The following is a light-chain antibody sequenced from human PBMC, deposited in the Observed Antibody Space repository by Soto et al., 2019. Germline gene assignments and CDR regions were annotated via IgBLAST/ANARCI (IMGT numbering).Light chain of an antibody. CDR2: ASS. CDR3: PQYNSYSHT. J-gene: IGKJ4*01. Sequence: DIQMTQSPSSLSASVGDRVTITCRASQGMSNYLAWFQQKPGKSPKSLIYASSSLPSVVPSKFSGRGSCTDFTLTFRILQPEDFANYSGPQYNSYSHTYGGGQKLEIK. CDR1: QGMSNY. V-gene: IGKV1-16*02.